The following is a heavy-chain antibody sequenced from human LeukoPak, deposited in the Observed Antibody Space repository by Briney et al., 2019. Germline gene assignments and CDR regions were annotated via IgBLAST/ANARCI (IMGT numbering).Heavy chain of an antibody. J-gene: IGHJ4*02. CDR2: VYNRGST. CDR3: ARGQWLVGGSYYFDC. CDR1: GGSISTYY. V-gene: IGHV4-4*07. D-gene: IGHD6-19*01. Sequence: PSETLSLTCTVSGGSISTYYWTWIRQPAGKGLEWIGRVYNRGSTKYNPSLQSRVAMSVDTSKNQFSLKLSSVTAADTAVYYCARGQWLVGGSYYFDCWGQGTLVTVSS.